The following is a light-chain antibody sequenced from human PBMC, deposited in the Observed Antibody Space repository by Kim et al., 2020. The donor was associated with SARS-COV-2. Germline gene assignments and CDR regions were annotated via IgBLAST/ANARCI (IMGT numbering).Light chain of an antibody. Sequence: SPVQTASITCSGDKLVDNYACWYQQKPGQSPVLVIYQDSKRPSGVPEGFSGSNSGNTAALTISGTQAMDEDDYYCQAWDSSTADVVFGGGTQLTVL. CDR2: QDS. J-gene: IGLJ2*01. CDR1: KLVDNY. CDR3: QAWDSSTADVV. V-gene: IGLV3-1*01.